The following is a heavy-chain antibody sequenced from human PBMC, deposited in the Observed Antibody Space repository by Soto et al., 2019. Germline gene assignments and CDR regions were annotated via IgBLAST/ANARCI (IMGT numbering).Heavy chain of an antibody. V-gene: IGHV4-34*01. D-gene: IGHD3-22*01. CDR2: INHSGST. Sequence: SETLSLTCAVYGGSFSGYYWSWIRQPPGKGLEWIGEINHSGSTNYNPSLKSRVTISVDTSKNQFSLKLSSVTAADTAVYYCARGRGTFKVVVITTFDYWGQGTLVTVSS. J-gene: IGHJ4*02. CDR3: ARGRGTFKVVVITTFDY. CDR1: GGSFSGYY.